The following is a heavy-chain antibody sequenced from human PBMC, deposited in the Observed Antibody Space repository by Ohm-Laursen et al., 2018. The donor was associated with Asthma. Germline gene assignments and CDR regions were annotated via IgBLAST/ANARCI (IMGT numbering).Heavy chain of an antibody. CDR3: AKDGNTVTSHFDY. V-gene: IGHV3-30*18. D-gene: IGHD4-17*01. CDR2: ISYDGSNK. Sequence: SLRPSCAASGFTFSSYGMHWVRQAPGKGLEWVAVISYDGSNKYYADSVKGRFTISRDNSKNTLYLQMNSLRAEDTAVYYCAKDGNTVTSHFDYWGQGTLVTVSS. J-gene: IGHJ4*02. CDR1: GFTFSSYG.